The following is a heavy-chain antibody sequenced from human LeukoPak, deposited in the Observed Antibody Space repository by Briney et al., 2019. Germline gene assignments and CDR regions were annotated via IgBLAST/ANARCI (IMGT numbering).Heavy chain of an antibody. CDR3: ARTDGDYDY. J-gene: IGHJ4*02. Sequence: GGSLRLSCAASGFTFRSYKMNWVRQAPGKGLEWVSSISTSSSYMYYADSAKGRFTISRDNAKNSLYLQMNSLRPEDTAVYYCARTDGDYDYWGQGTLVTVSS. CDR2: ISTSSSYM. CDR1: GFTFRSYK. V-gene: IGHV3-21*04. D-gene: IGHD4-17*01.